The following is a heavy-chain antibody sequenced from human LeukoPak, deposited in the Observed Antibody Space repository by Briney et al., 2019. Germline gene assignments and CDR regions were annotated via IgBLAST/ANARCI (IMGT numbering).Heavy chain of an antibody. Sequence: GGSLRLSCAASGFTFSSYDMSWVRQAPGKGLEWVSAISGSGGSTYYADSVKGRFTISRDNSKNTLYLQMNSLRAEDTAVYYCAKDLLRLRYFDWLNPGPFDYWGQGTLVTVSS. J-gene: IGHJ4*02. CDR1: GFTFSSYD. D-gene: IGHD3-9*01. CDR3: AKDLLRLRYFDWLNPGPFDY. V-gene: IGHV3-23*01. CDR2: ISGSGGST.